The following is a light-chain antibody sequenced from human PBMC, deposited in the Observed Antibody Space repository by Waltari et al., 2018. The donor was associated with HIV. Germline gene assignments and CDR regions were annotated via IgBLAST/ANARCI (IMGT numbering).Light chain of an antibody. CDR2: GAS. J-gene: IGKJ3*01. V-gene: IGKV4-1*01. CDR3: QQYYSTPT. CDR1: RSVLSSSNNENF. Sequence: DIVLTPSPATLSVSLGERAAVHCKSKRSVLSSSNNENFFGWYQHRQGHPPRLLFSGASIRASGVPARFSASGSETDFTLTIDDLQPDDLAVYFCQQYYSTPTFG.